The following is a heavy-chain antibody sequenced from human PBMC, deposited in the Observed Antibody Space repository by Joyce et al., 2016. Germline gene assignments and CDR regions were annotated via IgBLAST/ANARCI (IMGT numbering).Heavy chain of an antibody. CDR2: INPISGDT. Sequence: QGQLVQSGAEVKRPGASVKVSCRASGYTFTDFHVPWVRQAPGQRPEWMGRINPISGDTNYVQKFKGRVTMTRDTSISTAYMELNSLRSDDTAVYYCASDGSADYWGQGTLLTVSS. J-gene: IGHJ4*02. V-gene: IGHV1-2*02. CDR1: GYTFTDFH. D-gene: IGHD3-10*01. CDR3: ASDGSADY.